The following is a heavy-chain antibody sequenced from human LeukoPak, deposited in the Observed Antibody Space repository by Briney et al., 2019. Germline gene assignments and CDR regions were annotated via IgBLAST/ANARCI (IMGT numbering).Heavy chain of an antibody. Sequence: GGPLRLSCSASGFTFSSYAMHWVRQAPGKGLEYVSAISSNGGSTYYADSVKGRFTISRDNSKNTLYLQMSSLRAEDTAVYYCVNGRESSSWYLNGMDVWGQGTTVTVSS. D-gene: IGHD6-13*01. CDR3: VNGRESSSWYLNGMDV. V-gene: IGHV3-64D*06. J-gene: IGHJ6*02. CDR1: GFTFSSYA. CDR2: ISSNGGST.